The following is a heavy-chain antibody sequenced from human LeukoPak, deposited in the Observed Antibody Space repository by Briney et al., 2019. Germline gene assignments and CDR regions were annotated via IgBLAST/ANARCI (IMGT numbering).Heavy chain of an antibody. CDR3: ATAYYDILTGYYHFDY. J-gene: IGHJ4*02. D-gene: IGHD3-9*01. V-gene: IGHV1-24*01. CDR1: GYTLTELS. CDR2: FDPEDGET. Sequence: ASVKVSCKVSGYTLTELSMHWVRQAPGKGLEWMGGFDPEDGETIYAQKLQGRVTMTEDTSTDTAYMELSSLRSEDTAVYYCATAYYDILTGYYHFDYWGQGTLVTVSS.